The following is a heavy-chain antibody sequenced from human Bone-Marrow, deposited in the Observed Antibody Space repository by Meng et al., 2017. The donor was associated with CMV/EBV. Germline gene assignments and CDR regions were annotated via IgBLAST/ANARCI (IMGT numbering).Heavy chain of an antibody. CDR1: GFTFSYYA. D-gene: IGHD3-3*01. J-gene: IGHJ6*02. V-gene: IGHV3-30-3*01. Sequence: GESLKISCAASGFTFSYYAIEWVRQAPGKGLEWVAYISFDGSKKYYADAVKGRFTISRDNAKNTLYLQMNSLRAEDTAVYYCAREYYDFWSGPLDYYYYGMDVWGQGTTVTVSS. CDR2: ISFDGSKK. CDR3: AREYYDFWSGPLDYYYYGMDV.